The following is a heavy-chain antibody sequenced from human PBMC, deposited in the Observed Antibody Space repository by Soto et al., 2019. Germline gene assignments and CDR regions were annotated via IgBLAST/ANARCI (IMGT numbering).Heavy chain of an antibody. V-gene: IGHV1-69*01. CDR1: GGTFSSYA. CDR3: ARDNAKYSSSSSWFDP. Sequence: QVQLVQSGAEVKKPGSSVKVSCRASGGTFSSYAISWVRQAPGQGLEWMGGIIPIFGTANYAQKFQGRVTITADESTSTAYMELSSLRSEDTAVYYCARDNAKYSSSSSWFDPWGQGTLVTVSS. D-gene: IGHD6-6*01. J-gene: IGHJ5*02. CDR2: IIPIFGTA.